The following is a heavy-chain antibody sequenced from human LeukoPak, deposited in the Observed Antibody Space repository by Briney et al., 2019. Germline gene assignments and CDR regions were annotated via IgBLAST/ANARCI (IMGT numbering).Heavy chain of an antibody. CDR2: VHPGDSEN. CDR1: GYSFTRYW. Sequence: PGESLKIYCEASGYSFTRYWIGWVRQMPGKSLEWMGIVHPGDSENRYSPSFQGQVTISADKSINTAYLQWSSLKASATAIYYGVRRPEEQRYGLDVWGRGTTVTVSS. V-gene: IGHV5-51*01. D-gene: IGHD6-25*01. J-gene: IGHJ6*02. CDR3: VRRPEEQRYGLDV.